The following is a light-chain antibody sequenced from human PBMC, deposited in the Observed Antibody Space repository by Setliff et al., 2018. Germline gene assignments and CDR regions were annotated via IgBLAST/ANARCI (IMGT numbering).Light chain of an antibody. CDR2: EVT. J-gene: IGLJ1*01. V-gene: IGLV2-8*01. Sequence: QSVLTQPPSASGSPGQSVTISCTGTSSDVGAYKYVSWYQQHPGKAPKLMNYEVTRRPSGVPDRFSGSKSGNTASLTVSGLQAEDEADYYCSSYAGSNKLVFGTGTKVTVL. CDR1: SSDVGAYKY. CDR3: SSYAGSNKLV.